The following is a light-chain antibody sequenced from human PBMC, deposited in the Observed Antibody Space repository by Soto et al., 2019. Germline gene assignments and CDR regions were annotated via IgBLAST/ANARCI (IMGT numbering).Light chain of an antibody. CDR1: SSDVGGGYNY. V-gene: IGLV2-14*01. CDR3: SSYTSSSTLV. J-gene: IGLJ2*01. CDR2: EVS. Sequence: QSVLTQPASVSGSPGQSITISCTGTSSDVGGGYNYVSWYQQHPGKAPKLMIYEVSNRPSGVSNRFSGSKSGNTASLTISGLQAEDEADYYCSSYTSSSTLVFGGGTKVTVL.